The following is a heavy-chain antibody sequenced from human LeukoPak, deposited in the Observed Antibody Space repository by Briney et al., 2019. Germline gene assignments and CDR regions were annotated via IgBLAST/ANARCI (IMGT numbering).Heavy chain of an antibody. CDR1: GGSISSGDYY. CDR3: ARAVEITMIVVVSHFDY. Sequence: PSETLSLTCTVSGGSISSGDYYWSWIRQPPGKGLEWIGYIYYSGSTYYNPSLKSRVTISVDTSKNQFSLKLSSVTAADTAVYYCARAVEITMIVVVSHFDYWAQGTLVTVSS. J-gene: IGHJ4*02. D-gene: IGHD3-22*01. CDR2: IYYSGST. V-gene: IGHV4-30-4*01.